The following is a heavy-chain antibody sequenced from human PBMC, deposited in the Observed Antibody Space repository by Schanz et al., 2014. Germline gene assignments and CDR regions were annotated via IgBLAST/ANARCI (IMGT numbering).Heavy chain of an antibody. CDR1: GFTFENYA. CDR3: ARIGGSVFDY. CDR2: INWSDGGST. J-gene: IGHJ4*02. V-gene: IGHV3-20*04. D-gene: IGHD3-10*01. Sequence: DVQLLESGGGVVRPGGSLRLSCAASGFTFENYALTWVRQVPGKGLEWVSRINWSDGGSTGYADSVRGRFTISRDNSKNSLYLQMNSLRAEDTAVYYCARIGGSVFDYWAQGTLVTVSS.